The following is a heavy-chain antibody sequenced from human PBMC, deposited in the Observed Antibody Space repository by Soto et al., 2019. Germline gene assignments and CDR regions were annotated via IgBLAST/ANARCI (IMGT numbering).Heavy chain of an antibody. CDR2: IYYSGST. J-gene: IGHJ4*02. V-gene: IGHV4-59*08. D-gene: IGHD6-13*01. Sequence: PSETLSLTCTVSGGSSSSYFWSWIRQPPGKGLEWIGYIYYSGSTNYNPSLKSRVTISVDTSKNQFSLKLSSVTAADTAVYYCARHMSSSWYVATFDYWGQGTLVTVSS. CDR3: ARHMSSSWYVATFDY. CDR1: GGSSSSYF.